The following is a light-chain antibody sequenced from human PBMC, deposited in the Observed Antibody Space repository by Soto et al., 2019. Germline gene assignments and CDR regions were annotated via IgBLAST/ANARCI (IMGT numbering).Light chain of an antibody. V-gene: IGKV2-28*01. Sequence: DIVMTQSPLSLTVTPGEPASISCRSIHALLRSNGYDYFNGYLQKPGLSPQLLIYSDSNRASGVPDRFSGSGSGTDFTLKISRVEAEDVGVYYCMQSLQSPWTFGQGTKVDIK. J-gene: IGKJ1*01. CDR3: MQSLQSPWT. CDR1: HALLRSNGYDY. CDR2: SDS.